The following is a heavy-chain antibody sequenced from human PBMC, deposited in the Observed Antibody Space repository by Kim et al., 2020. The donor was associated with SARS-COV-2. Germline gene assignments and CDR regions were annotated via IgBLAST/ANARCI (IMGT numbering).Heavy chain of an antibody. D-gene: IGHD4-17*01. V-gene: IGHV3-23*01. Sequence: ISGMGGTTYXXDSVKGRFTISRDNSKNTLYLQMNSLRAEDTAXYHCAKDLYGEIDYWGQGTLVTVSS. CDR3: AKDLYGEIDY. J-gene: IGHJ4*02. CDR2: ISGMGGTT.